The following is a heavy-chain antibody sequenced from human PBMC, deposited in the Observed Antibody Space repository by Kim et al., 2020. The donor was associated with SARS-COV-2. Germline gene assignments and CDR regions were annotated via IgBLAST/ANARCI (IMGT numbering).Heavy chain of an antibody. Sequence: NDYAVSVKSRITINPDTSKNQFSLQLNSVTPEDTAVYYCARAVTRLAFDIWGQGTMVTVSS. V-gene: IGHV6-1*01. D-gene: IGHD2-2*01. CDR3: ARAVTRLAFDI. J-gene: IGHJ3*02. CDR2: N.